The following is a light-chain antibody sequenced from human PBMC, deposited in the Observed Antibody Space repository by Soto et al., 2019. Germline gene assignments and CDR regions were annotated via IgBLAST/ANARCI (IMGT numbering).Light chain of an antibody. CDR1: SSDVGGYNY. J-gene: IGLJ2*01. Sequence: QSALTQPASVSGSPGQSITISCTGTSSDVGGYNYVSWYQQHPGKAPKRMIYEVSNRPSGVSNRFSGSKSGNTASLTISGLQAEDEADYYCSSYTSSSTLVVFGVGTKLTVL. CDR2: EVS. CDR3: SSYTSSSTLVV. V-gene: IGLV2-14*01.